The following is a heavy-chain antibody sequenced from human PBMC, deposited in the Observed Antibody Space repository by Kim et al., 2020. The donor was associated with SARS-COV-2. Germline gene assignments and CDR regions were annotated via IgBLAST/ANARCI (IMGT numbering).Heavy chain of an antibody. CDR3: AREEEAGYCSGGSCYSLVY. CDR1: GFTFSSYA. D-gene: IGHD2-15*01. CDR2: ISYDGSNK. V-gene: IGHV3-30-3*01. J-gene: IGHJ4*02. Sequence: GGSLRLSCAASGFTFSSYAMHWVRQAPGKGLEWVAVISYDGSNKYYADSVKGRFTISRDNSKNTLYLQMNSLRAEDTAVYYCAREEEAGYCSGGSCYSLVYWGQGTLVTVSS.